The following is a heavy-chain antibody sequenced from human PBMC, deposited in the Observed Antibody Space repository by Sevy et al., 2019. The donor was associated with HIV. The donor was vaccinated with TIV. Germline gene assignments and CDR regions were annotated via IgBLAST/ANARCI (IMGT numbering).Heavy chain of an antibody. V-gene: IGHV3-72*01. CDR2: IRNKANSDPT. CDR3: ARVPTYGSVTYFLDY. J-gene: IGHJ4*02. D-gene: IGHD3-10*01. Sequence: GGSLRLSCAASGFTFSDHYMDWVRQAPGKGLEWVGRIRNKANSDPTEYAGSGKGRFTISRDDSKISLSLQMNSLKTEDTAVYYCARVPTYGSVTYFLDYWGQGSLVTVSS. CDR1: GFTFSDHY.